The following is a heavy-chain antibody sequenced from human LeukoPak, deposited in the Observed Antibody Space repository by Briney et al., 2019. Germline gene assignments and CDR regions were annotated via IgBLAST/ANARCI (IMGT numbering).Heavy chain of an antibody. CDR3: ARDPNWGSGY. CDR2: IGTRGDGI. CDR1: DFTFSSYT. J-gene: IGHJ4*02. V-gene: IGHV3-23*01. D-gene: IGHD7-27*01. Sequence: GGSLRLSCVTSDFTFSSYTMIWVRQAPGKALEWVSVIGTRGDGIHYADSVKGRFTISRDDSKNTLYLQMNSLRAEDTAVYYCARDPNWGSGYWGQGTLVTVSS.